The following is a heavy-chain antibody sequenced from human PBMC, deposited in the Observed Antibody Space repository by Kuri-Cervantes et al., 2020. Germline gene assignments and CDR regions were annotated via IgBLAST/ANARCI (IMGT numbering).Heavy chain of an antibody. Sequence: GESLKISCAASGFTFSSYDMHWVRQATGKGLEWVSAIGTAGDTYYPGSVKGRFTISRDNSKNTLYLQMNSLRAEDTAVYYCAREHIVGATTRYYFDYWGQGTLVTVSS. D-gene: IGHD1-26*01. CDR3: AREHIVGATTRYYFDY. CDR1: GFTFSSYD. V-gene: IGHV3-13*01. J-gene: IGHJ4*02. CDR2: IGTAGDT.